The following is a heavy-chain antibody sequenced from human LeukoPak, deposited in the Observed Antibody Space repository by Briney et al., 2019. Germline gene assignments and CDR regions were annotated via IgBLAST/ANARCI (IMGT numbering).Heavy chain of an antibody. CDR1: GFTFSDYY. D-gene: IGHD5-12*01. J-gene: IGHJ5*02. CDR3: ARESSGYYPNNWFDP. CDR2: ITSGGTTK. V-gene: IGHV3-11*04. Sequence: PGGSLRLSCTASGFTFSDYYMSWIRQAPGKGLEWISYITSGGTTKYYADSMRGRFTISRDNAKNSLYLQMNSLRAEDTAVYYCARESSGYYPNNWFDPWGQGTLVTVSS.